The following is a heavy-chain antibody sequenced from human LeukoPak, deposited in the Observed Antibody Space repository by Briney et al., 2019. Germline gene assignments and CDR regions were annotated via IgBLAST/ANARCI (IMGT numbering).Heavy chain of an antibody. CDR1: GFTFSNYA. Sequence: GGSLRLSCAASGFTFSNYAMSWVRQAPGKGLEWVSGISGRGGSTYYADSVKGRFTISRDNSKNTLYLQMNSLRAEDTALYYCAKVPNDYGDYVIDYWGQGTLVSVSS. J-gene: IGHJ4*02. D-gene: IGHD4-17*01. CDR2: ISGRGGST. V-gene: IGHV3-23*01. CDR3: AKVPNDYGDYVIDY.